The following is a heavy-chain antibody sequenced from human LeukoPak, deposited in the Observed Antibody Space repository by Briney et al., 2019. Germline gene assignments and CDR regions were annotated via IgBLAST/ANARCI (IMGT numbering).Heavy chain of an antibody. CDR1: GFIFKKYW. V-gene: IGHV3-7*01. CDR2: IKEDGSET. CDR3: ARETPRRGETRDGYR. Sequence: GSLRLSCAASGFIFKKYWMNWVRPVPGKGLECLANIKEDGSETYYADSVKGRFTISRDNPKNLLFLQINSLRVEDTAVYYCARETPRRGETRDGYRWGQGTVLTVSS. D-gene: IGHD5-24*01. J-gene: IGHJ4*02.